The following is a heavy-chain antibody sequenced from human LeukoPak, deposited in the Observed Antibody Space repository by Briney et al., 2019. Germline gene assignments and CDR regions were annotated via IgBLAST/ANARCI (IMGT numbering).Heavy chain of an antibody. J-gene: IGHJ3*02. D-gene: IGHD6-13*01. CDR2: IYSGGST. V-gene: IGHV3-53*01. CDR3: ARGFGIAAAGSIDAFDI. Sequence: GGSLRLSCAASGFTVSSNYMSWVRQAPGKGLEWVSVIYSGGSTYYADSVKGRFTISRDNSKNTLYLQMNSLRAEDTAVYYCARGFGIAAAGSIDAFDIWGQGTMVTVSS. CDR1: GFTVSSNY.